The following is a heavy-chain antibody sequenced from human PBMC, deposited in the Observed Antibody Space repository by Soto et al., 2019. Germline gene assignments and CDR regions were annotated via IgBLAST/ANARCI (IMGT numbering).Heavy chain of an antibody. D-gene: IGHD2-15*01. Sequence: SETLSLTCAVYGGSFSGYYWSWIRQPPGKGLEWIGEINHSGSTNYNPSLKSRVTISVDTSKNQFSLKLRSVTAADTAVYYCARIYCSGGSCPRGYNWFDPWGQGTLVTVSS. CDR3: ARIYCSGGSCPRGYNWFDP. J-gene: IGHJ5*02. CDR1: GGSFSGYY. CDR2: INHSGST. V-gene: IGHV4-34*01.